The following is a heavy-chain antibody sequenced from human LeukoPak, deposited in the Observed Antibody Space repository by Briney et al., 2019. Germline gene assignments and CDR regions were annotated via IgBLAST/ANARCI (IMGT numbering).Heavy chain of an antibody. J-gene: IGHJ4*02. Sequence: GGSLRLSCAASGFTFSSYAMHWVRQAPGKGLEWVAVISYDGSNKYYADSVKGRFTISRDNSKNTLYLQMNSLRAEDTAVYYCARERLQLVLRGFDYWGQGTLVTVSS. D-gene: IGHD6-13*01. CDR2: ISYDGSNK. CDR3: ARERLQLVLRGFDY. CDR1: GFTFSSYA. V-gene: IGHV3-30-3*01.